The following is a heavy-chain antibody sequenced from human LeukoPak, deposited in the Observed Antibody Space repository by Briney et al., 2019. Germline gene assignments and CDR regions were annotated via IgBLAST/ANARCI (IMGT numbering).Heavy chain of an antibody. V-gene: IGHV3-30*02. CDR1: GITFNSYG. Sequence: GGSLRLSCAASGITFNSYGMHWVRQAPDKGLEWVAFIRYDGSNEYYADSVKGRFTISRDNSKNTLYLQMNSLRGEDTAVYYCCGDFDYWGQGTLVTVSS. J-gene: IGHJ4*02. CDR3: CGDFDY. CDR2: IRYDGSNE. D-gene: IGHD2-21*01.